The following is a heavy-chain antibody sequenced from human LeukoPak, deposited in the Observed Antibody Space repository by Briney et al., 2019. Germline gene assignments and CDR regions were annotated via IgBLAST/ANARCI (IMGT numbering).Heavy chain of an antibody. D-gene: IGHD1-26*01. CDR3: ARQLRRWELLPSDAFDI. J-gene: IGHJ3*02. Sequence: GESLKISCKASGYTFTNYWIGWVRQMPGKGLEWMGIIYPGDSDTRYSPSFRGQVIISADKSIRTAYLRWTSLKASDTAMYYCARQLRRWELLPSDAFDIWGQGTMVTVSS. V-gene: IGHV5-51*01. CDR2: IYPGDSDT. CDR1: GYTFTNYW.